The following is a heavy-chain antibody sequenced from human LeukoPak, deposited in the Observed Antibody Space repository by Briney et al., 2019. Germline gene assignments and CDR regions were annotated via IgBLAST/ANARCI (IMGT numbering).Heavy chain of an antibody. CDR2: IYTSGST. D-gene: IGHD6-6*01. Sequence: SETLSLTCTVSRGSISSYYWSWIRQPAGKGLEWIGRIYTSGSTNYNPSLKSRVTMSVDTSKNQFSLKLSSVTAADTAVYCWASVTGGWARPGWFDPWGQGTLVTVSS. CDR1: RGSISSYY. V-gene: IGHV4-4*07. J-gene: IGHJ5*02. CDR3: ASVTGGWARPGWFDP.